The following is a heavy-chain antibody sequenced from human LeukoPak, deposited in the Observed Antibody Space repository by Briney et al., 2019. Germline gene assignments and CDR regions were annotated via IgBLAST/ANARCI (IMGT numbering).Heavy chain of an antibody. CDR1: GFTFSSYS. CDR3: ARASRESTGLYPDY. CDR2: ISSNSNYI. Sequence: PGGSLRLPCAASGFTFSSYSMNWVRQAPGKGLEWVSSISSNSNYIYYADSVKGRFTISRDNAKSSLYLQMNSLRAEDTAVYYCARASRESTGLYPDYWGQGTLVTVSS. V-gene: IGHV3-21*01. J-gene: IGHJ4*02. D-gene: IGHD2-8*02.